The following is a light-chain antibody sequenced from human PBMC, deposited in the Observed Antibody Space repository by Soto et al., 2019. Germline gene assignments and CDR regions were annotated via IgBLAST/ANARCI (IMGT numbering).Light chain of an antibody. CDR2: DTS. V-gene: IGKV3-11*01. Sequence: EIVLTQSPATLSLSPGERATLSCRASQSVSSYLAWYQQKPGQAPRLLIYDTSNRATGIPARFSGSGSGTDFTLTISSLEPEDLAVYYCQQRSNWPPWTFGQGTKVEFK. J-gene: IGKJ1*01. CDR1: QSVSSY. CDR3: QQRSNWPPWT.